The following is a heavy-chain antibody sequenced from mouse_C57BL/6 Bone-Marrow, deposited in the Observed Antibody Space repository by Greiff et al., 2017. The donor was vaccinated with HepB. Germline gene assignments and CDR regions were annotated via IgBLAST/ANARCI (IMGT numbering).Heavy chain of an antibody. V-gene: IGHV1-4*01. CDR2: INPSSGYT. CDR1: GYTFTSYT. CDR3: AYGDYDYAMDY. D-gene: IGHD2-13*01. Sequence: QVQLKESGAELARPGASVKMSCKASGYTFTSYTMHWVKQRPGQGLEWIGYINPSSGYTKYNQKFKDKATLTADKSSSTAYMQLSSLTSEDAAVYFCAYGDYDYAMDYWGQGTSVTVSS. J-gene: IGHJ4*01.